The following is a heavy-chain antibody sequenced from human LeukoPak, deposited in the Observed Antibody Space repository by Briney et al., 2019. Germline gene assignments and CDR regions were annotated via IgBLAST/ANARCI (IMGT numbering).Heavy chain of an antibody. CDR2: IYSSGRT. CDR1: GGSISHYY. V-gene: IGHV4-59*08. Sequence: PSETLSLTCAVSGGSISHYYWSWIRQPPGKGLEWIGYIYSSGRTDYNPSLNSRVTISIDTSKNQFSLKLNSATAADTAIYYCVRHAKGFYYYMDVWGKGTAVTVSS. CDR3: VRHAKGFYYYMDV. J-gene: IGHJ6*03.